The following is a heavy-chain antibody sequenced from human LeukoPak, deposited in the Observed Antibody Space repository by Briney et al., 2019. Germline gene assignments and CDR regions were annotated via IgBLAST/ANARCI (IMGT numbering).Heavy chain of an antibody. CDR1: GFTFCSYW. V-gene: IGHV3-74*01. D-gene: IGHD5-18*01. CDR2: INGDGRNI. CDR3: AKSEHTAMVRVSFDY. Sequence: GGSLRLSCVASGFTFCSYWMHWVRQDPRKGLVWVSRINGDGRNINYADSVRGRFTISRDNAKNTLYLQMNSLRAEDTAVYYCAKSEHTAMVRVSFDYWGQGTLVTVSS. J-gene: IGHJ4*02.